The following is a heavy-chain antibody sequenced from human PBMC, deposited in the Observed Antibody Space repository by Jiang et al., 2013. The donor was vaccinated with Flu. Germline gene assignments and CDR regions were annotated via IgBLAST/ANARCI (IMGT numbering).Heavy chain of an antibody. Sequence: QTLSLTCTISGDSVSSDSAAWNGIRQSPSRGLEWLGRTYYRSKWYLDYALSVQSRITINPDTSKNQFSLHLKSVTPEDSALYYCASGPGDYWGQGILVTVSS. CDR3: ASGPGDY. CDR1: GDSVSSDSAA. J-gene: IGHJ4*02. CDR2: TYYRSKWYL. V-gene: IGHV6-1*01.